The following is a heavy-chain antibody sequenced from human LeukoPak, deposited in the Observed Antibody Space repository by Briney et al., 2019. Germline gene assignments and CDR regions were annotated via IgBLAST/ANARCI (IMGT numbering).Heavy chain of an antibody. V-gene: IGHV3-74*01. CDR1: GFTFSSYW. CDR3: ARGSYYYGSGDDWFDP. Sequence: PGGSLRLSCAASGFTFSSYWMHWVRQAPWKGLVWVSRINSDGSSTSYADSVKGRFTISRDNAKNTLYLQMNSLRAEDTAVYYCARGSYYYGSGDDWFDPWGQGTLVTVSS. CDR2: INSDGSST. J-gene: IGHJ5*02. D-gene: IGHD3-10*01.